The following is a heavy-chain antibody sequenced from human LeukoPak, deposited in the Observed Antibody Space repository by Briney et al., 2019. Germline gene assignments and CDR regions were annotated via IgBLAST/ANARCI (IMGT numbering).Heavy chain of an antibody. CDR3: TRDRSALDT. J-gene: IGHJ3*01. D-gene: IGHD5-18*01. V-gene: IGHV4-34*01. CDR1: GGSFSGYY. CDR2: INHSGST. Sequence: SETLSLTCAVYGGSFSGYYWSWIRQPPGKGLEWIGEINHSGSTNYNPSLKSRVTISVDTSKNQFSLKLSSVTAADTAVYYCTRDRSALDTWGQGTMVTVSS.